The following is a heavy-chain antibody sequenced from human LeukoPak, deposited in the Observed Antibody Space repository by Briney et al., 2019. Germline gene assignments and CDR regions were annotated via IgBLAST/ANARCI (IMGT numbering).Heavy chain of an antibody. CDR3: AKDIVVVPAANWGFDY. CDR1: GFTFSSYA. D-gene: IGHD2-2*01. CDR2: ISGSGGST. Sequence: PGGSLRLSCAASGFTFSSYAMSWVHQAPGKGLEWVSAISGSGGSTYYADSVKDRFTISRDNSKNTLYLQMNSLRAEDTAVYYCAKDIVVVPAANWGFDYWGQGTLVTVSS. J-gene: IGHJ4*02. V-gene: IGHV3-23*01.